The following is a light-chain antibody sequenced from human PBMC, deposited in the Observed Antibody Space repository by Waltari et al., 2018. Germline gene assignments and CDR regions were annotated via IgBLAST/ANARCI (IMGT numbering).Light chain of an antibody. CDR1: SGHSSNV. CDR3: QTGGHGTWV. CDR2: VNSDGRH. Sequence: QLVLTQSPSASASLGASVKLTCTLSSGHSSNVIAWLQQQPEKGPRYLRKVNSDGRHSKGDKIPDRFSGSSSGAEHYLTISSLQSEDEADYYCQTGGHGTWVFGGGTKLTVL. V-gene: IGLV4-69*01. J-gene: IGLJ3*02.